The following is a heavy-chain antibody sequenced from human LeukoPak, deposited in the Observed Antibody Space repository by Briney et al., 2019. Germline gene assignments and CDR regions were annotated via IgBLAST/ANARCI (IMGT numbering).Heavy chain of an antibody. CDR3: ARARYCSSTSCYVDY. D-gene: IGHD2-2*01. CDR2: ISSSSSYI. Sequence: PGGSLRLSCAASGFTSSSYSMNWVRQAPGKGLEWVSSISSSSSYIYYADSVKGRFTISRDNAKNSLYLQMNSLRAEDTAVYYCARARYCSSTSCYVDYWGQGTLVTVSS. CDR1: GFTSSSYS. J-gene: IGHJ4*02. V-gene: IGHV3-21*01.